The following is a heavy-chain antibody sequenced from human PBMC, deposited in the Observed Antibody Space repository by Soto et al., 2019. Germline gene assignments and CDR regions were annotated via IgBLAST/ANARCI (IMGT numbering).Heavy chain of an antibody. CDR2: FFIGGNT. CDR3: ARANSPYGMDV. Sequence: PSETLSLTCTVSGGSISSSTYYWGWMRQPPGKGLEWIASFFIGGNTYYNPSLKSRVTISVDTSKNQFSLKLSSVTAADTAVYYCARANSPYGMDVWGQGTTVTVSS. CDR1: GGSISSSTYY. J-gene: IGHJ6*02. V-gene: IGHV4-39*01. D-gene: IGHD1-7*01.